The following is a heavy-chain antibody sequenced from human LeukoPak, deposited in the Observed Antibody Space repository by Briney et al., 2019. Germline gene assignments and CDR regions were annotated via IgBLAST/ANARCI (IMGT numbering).Heavy chain of an antibody. V-gene: IGHV4-59*08. CDR2: IYYSGST. CDR3: ARHDYSNPRIDY. CDR1: GGSIGTNY. D-gene: IGHD4-11*01. Sequence: PSETLSLTCTVSGGSIGTNYWNWIRQPPGKGLEWLGYIYYSGSTSYNPSLKSRVTMSVDTSKNLFSLKLTSVTAADTAVYYCARHDYSNPRIDYWGQGTLVTVSS. J-gene: IGHJ4*02.